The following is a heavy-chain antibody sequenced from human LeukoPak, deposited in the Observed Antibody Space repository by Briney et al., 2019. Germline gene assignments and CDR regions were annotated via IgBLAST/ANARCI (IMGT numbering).Heavy chain of an antibody. V-gene: IGHV1-69*01. J-gene: IGHJ5*02. CDR3: ARDRYCSGGSCYHTALFDP. Sequence: GASVKVSRKASGGTFSSYAISWVRQAPGQGLEWMGGITPIFGTANYAQKFQGRVTITADESTSTAYMELSSLRSEDTAVYYCARDRYCSGGSCYHTALFDPWGQGTRDTVS. CDR1: GGTFSSYA. CDR2: ITPIFGTA. D-gene: IGHD2-15*01.